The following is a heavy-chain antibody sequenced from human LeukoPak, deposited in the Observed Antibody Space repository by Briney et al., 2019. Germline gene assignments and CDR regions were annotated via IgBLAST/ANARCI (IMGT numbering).Heavy chain of an antibody. D-gene: IGHD3-10*02. CDR3: AELGITMTGGV. Sequence: GGSLRLSCAASGFTFSSYEMNWVRQAPGKGLEWVSYISSSGSTIYYADPVKGRFTISRDNAKNSLYLQMNSLRAEDTAVYYCAELGITMTGGVWGKGTTVTISS. V-gene: IGHV3-48*03. J-gene: IGHJ6*04. CDR2: ISSSGSTI. CDR1: GFTFSSYE.